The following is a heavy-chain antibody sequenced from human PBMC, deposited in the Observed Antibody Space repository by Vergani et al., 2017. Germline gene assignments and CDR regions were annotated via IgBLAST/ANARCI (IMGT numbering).Heavy chain of an antibody. Sequence: QVQLQESGPGLVKPSETLSLTCTVSGGSISSYYWSWIRQPAGKGLEWIGRIYTSGSTNYNPSLKSRVTMSVDTSKNRFSLKLSSVTAADTAVYYCARASCSSTSCYPPLDWFDPWGQGTLVTVSS. V-gene: IGHV4-4*07. CDR1: GGSISSYY. CDR2: IYTSGST. D-gene: IGHD2-2*01. CDR3: ARASCSSTSCYPPLDWFDP. J-gene: IGHJ5*02.